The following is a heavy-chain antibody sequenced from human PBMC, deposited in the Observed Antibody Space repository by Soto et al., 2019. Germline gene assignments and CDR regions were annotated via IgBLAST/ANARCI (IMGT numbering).Heavy chain of an antibody. CDR3: ARAQDTEGYFDY. J-gene: IGHJ4*02. V-gene: IGHV4-30-4*08. Sequence: PSETLSLTCTVSGGSISRYYWSRIRQPPGKGLEWIGYIYYSGSTYYNPSLKSRVTISVDTSKNQFSLKLSSVTAADTAVYYCARAQDTEGYFDYWGQGTLVTVSS. CDR1: GGSISRYY. D-gene: IGHD2-15*01. CDR2: IYYSGST.